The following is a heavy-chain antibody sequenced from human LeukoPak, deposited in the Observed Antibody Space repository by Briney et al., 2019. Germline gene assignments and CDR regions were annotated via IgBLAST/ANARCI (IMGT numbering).Heavy chain of an antibody. J-gene: IGHJ6*02. Sequence: SETLSLTCTVSGGSINSYYWSWIRQPPGKGLEWVGYIYYSGSTNYNPSLKSRVTISIDTSKNHFSLNLTAVTAADTATYYCARTGSGRDYYGMDVWGQGTSVAVS. D-gene: IGHD5-12*01. CDR3: ARTGSGRDYYGMDV. V-gene: IGHV4-59*01. CDR1: GGSINSYY. CDR2: IYYSGST.